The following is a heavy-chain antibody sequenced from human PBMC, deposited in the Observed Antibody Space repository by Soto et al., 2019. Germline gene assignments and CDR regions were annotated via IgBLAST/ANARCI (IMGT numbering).Heavy chain of an antibody. CDR1: GGSISSSSYY. D-gene: IGHD1-26*01. Sequence: QLQLQESGPGLVKPSETLSLTCTVSGGSISSSSYYWGWIRQPPGKGLEWIGTIYYSGSTYYNPCVRGRGTISVDTSKNEFSLRRSSVTAAETAVYYCGRQGSGSYNAVDIGGQGTVVTVSS. CDR3: GRQGSGSYNAVDI. J-gene: IGHJ3*02. CDR2: IYYSGST. V-gene: IGHV4-39*01.